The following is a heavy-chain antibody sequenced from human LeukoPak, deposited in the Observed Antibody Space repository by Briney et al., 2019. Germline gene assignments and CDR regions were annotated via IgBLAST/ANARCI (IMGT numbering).Heavy chain of an antibody. CDR2: ITWKSDRI. Sequence: GGSLRLPCAASGLTFSSYSMNWVRQAPGKGLEWVSGITWKSDRIDYADSVKGRFTISRDDAKNSLYLQMNSLRPEDTALYYCVKDVEAYYGSGSYLDFWGQGTLVTVSS. D-gene: IGHD3-10*01. V-gene: IGHV3-9*01. CDR1: GLTFSSYS. CDR3: VKDVEAYYGSGSYLDF. J-gene: IGHJ4*02.